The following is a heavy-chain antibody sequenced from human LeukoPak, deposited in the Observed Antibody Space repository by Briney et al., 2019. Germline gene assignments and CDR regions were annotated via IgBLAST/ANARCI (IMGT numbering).Heavy chain of an antibody. D-gene: IGHD1-26*01. CDR3: ARASGSYFVDY. J-gene: IGHJ4*02. V-gene: IGHV3-21*01. CDR1: GFTFSSYN. CDR2: ISSSSSYI. Sequence: GGSLRLSCAASGFTFSSYNMNWVRQAPGKGLEWVSSISSSSSYIYYADSVKGRFTISRDNAKNSLYLQMNSLRAEDTAVYYCARASGSYFVDYWGQGTLVTVSS.